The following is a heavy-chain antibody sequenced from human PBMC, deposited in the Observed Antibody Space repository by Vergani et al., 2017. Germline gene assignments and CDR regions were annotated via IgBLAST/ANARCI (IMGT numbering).Heavy chain of an antibody. J-gene: IGHJ6*02. CDR2: INLRLGSS. CDR1: GYSFTSYY. Sequence: QVQLVQSGAEMKKPGASGKVSCKASGYSFTSYYLHWVRLAPGQGPEWMGVINLRLGSSTVAKTLQGRLSITADTSTSTVFMEMTRLTSEDTAVYYCAREGFYDNIRGTYRPPSYYGMSVWVQGTKVTVAS. CDR3: AREGFYDNIRGTYRPPSYYGMSV. V-gene: IGHV1-46*01. D-gene: IGHD3-9*01.